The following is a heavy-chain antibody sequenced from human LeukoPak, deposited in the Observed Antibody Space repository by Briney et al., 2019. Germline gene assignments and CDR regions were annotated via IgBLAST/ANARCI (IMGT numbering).Heavy chain of an antibody. V-gene: IGHV3-74*01. CDR2: INSDGSST. CDR1: GFTFSTYW. D-gene: IGHD3-3*01. Sequence: TGGSLRLSCAASGFTFSTYWMYWVRQAPGKGLVWVSRINSDGSSTSYADSVKGRFTISRDNAKNTLYLQMNSLRVEDTAFYYCARDLSGYYTSHGFDIWGQGTKVTVSS. J-gene: IGHJ3*02. CDR3: ARDLSGYYTSHGFDI.